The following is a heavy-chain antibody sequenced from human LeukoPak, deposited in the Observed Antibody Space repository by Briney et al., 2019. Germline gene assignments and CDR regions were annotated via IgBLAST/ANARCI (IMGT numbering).Heavy chain of an antibody. D-gene: IGHD4-17*01. V-gene: IGHV3-23*01. CDR1: GFTFSSYA. CDR3: ANDDYGDYYYYYGMDV. Sequence: PGRSLRLSCAASGFTFSSYAMSWVRQAPGKGLEWVSAISGSGGSTYYADSVKGRFTISRDNSKNTLYLQMNSLRAEDTAVYYCANDDYGDYYYYYGMDVWGQGTTVTVSS. J-gene: IGHJ6*02. CDR2: ISGSGGST.